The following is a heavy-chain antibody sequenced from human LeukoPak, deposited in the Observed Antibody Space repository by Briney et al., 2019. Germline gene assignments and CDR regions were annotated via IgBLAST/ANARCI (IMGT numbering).Heavy chain of an antibody. CDR2: IVPGVDIA. V-gene: IGHV1-69*02. D-gene: IGHD1-26*01. CDR1: GGTFRRYT. Sequence: SVKVSCKASGGTFRRYTIIWVRQAPGQGLEWMGRIVPGVDIANYAQTFQGRVTIIADKSTSTAYMDLSSLRTEDTAVYYCATIVAAATNDAFDLWGQGTMVTVSS. CDR3: ATIVAAATNDAFDL. J-gene: IGHJ3*01.